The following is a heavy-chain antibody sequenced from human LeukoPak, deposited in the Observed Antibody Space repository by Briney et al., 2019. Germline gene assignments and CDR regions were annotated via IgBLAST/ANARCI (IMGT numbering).Heavy chain of an antibody. J-gene: IGHJ4*02. CDR1: GFTPSNFW. CDR2: TKRDGSQT. V-gene: IGHV3-7*01. CDR3: TSNFDF. Sequence: PGGSLRLSCAASGFTPSNFWMSWVRQAPGEGLEWVANTKRDGSQTYYVDSVKGRFTISRDNSKNTLYLQMNSLRAEDTAVYYCTSNFDFWGQGTLVTVSS.